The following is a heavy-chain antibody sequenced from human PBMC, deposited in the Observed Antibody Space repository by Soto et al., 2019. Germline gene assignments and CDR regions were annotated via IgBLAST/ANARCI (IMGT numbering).Heavy chain of an antibody. CDR2: STGAGGST. D-gene: IGHD4-17*01. Sequence: GGSLRLSCAASGFPFSSYAISWVRQFPGKGLEWVAASTGAGGSTYHQDSVKGRFTISRDNSKKTVYLQLDGLRAEDTAIYYCAKGHSDYQGDYNYYGMDVWGHGTTVTVSS. CDR3: AKGHSDYQGDYNYYGMDV. V-gene: IGHV3-23*01. J-gene: IGHJ6*02. CDR1: GFPFSSYA.